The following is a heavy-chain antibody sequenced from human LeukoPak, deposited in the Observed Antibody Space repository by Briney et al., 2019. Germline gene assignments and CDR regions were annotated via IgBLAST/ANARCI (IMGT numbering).Heavy chain of an antibody. V-gene: IGHV1-2*02. CDR1: GYTFTGYY. CDR3: ARTPLTTVVTLNFDY. Sequence: ASVKVSCKASGYTFTGYYMHWVPQAPGQGLEWMGWINPNSGGTNYAQKFQGRVTMTRDTSISTAYMELSRLRSDDTAVYYCARTPLTTVVTLNFDYWGQGTLVTVSS. CDR2: INPNSGGT. J-gene: IGHJ4*02. D-gene: IGHD4-23*01.